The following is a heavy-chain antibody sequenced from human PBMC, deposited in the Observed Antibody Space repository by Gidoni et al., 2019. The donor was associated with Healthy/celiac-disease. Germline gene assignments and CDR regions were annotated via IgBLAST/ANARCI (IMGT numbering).Heavy chain of an antibody. CDR3: AREKGSGSYHVDY. V-gene: IGHV1-69*08. Sequence: QVQLVHSGAEVKQPGSSVMVSCEASVGTFSSYTSSWVREAPGQGLEWMGRIIPNLGRANYAQKFQGRVTITADKSTSTAYMELSSLRSEDTAVYYCAREKGSGSYHVDYWGQGTLVTVSS. D-gene: IGHD3-10*01. CDR2: IIPNLGRA. J-gene: IGHJ4*02. CDR1: VGTFSSYT.